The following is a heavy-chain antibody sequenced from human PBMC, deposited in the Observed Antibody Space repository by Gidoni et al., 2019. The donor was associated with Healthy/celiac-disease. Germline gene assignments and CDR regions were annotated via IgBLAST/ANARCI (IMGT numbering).Heavy chain of an antibody. Sequence: EVQLVESGGGLVKPGGSLRLSCAASGFTFSTYTMNWVRQAPGKRLEWVSSISSSSSYIYYADSVKGRFTISRDNAKNSLYLQMSSLRAEDTAVYYCARDYLGSSGYPIDYWGQGTLVTVSS. J-gene: IGHJ4*02. V-gene: IGHV3-21*01. D-gene: IGHD3-22*01. CDR1: GFTFSTYT. CDR2: ISSSSSYI. CDR3: ARDYLGSSGYPIDY.